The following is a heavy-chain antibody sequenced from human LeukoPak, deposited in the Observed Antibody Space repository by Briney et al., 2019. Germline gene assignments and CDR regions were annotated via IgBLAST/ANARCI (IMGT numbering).Heavy chain of an antibody. V-gene: IGHV3-53*01. CDR1: GFTVSSNY. CDR3: ASGSGSYRTPYYYMDV. CDR2: IYSGGST. Sequence: GGCLRLSCAASGFTVSSNYMSWVRQAPGKGLEWVSVIYSGGSTYYADSVKGRFTISRDNSKNTLYLQMNSLRAEDTAVYYCASGSGSYRTPYYYMDVWGTGTTVTVSS. J-gene: IGHJ6*03. D-gene: IGHD3-10*01.